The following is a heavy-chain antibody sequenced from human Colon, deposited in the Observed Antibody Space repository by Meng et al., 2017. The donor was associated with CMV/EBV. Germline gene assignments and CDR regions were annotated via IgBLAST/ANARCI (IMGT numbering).Heavy chain of an antibody. CDR3: AMARIGYSGYDSGYWFDP. V-gene: IGHV4-30-4*08. CDR2: IYYSGST. CDR1: GGSISSGDYY. J-gene: IGHJ5*02. Sequence: SETLSLTCTVSGGSISSGDYYWSWIRQPPGKGLEWIGYIYYSGSTYYNPSLKSRVTISVDTSNNQFSLKLSSVTAADTAVYYCAMARIGYSGYDSGYWFDPWGQGTLVTVSS. D-gene: IGHD5-12*01.